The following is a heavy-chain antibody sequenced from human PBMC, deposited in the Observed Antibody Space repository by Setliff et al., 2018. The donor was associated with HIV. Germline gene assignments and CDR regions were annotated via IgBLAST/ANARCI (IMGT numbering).Heavy chain of an antibody. CDR1: GGTFSSHA. J-gene: IGHJ2*01. V-gene: IGHV1-69*06. Sequence: SVKVSCKASGGTFSSHAISWVQQAPGQGLEWMGGIIPIFGTANYAQKFQGRVTITADTSASTAYMELNSLSSEDTAVYYCARHQAPYYGSSGYNPNWYFDLWGRGTLVTVSS. CDR2: IIPIFGTA. CDR3: ARHQAPYYGSSGYNPNWYFDL. D-gene: IGHD3-22*01.